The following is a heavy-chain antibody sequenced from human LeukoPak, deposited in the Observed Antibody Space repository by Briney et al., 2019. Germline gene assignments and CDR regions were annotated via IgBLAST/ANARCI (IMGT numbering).Heavy chain of an antibody. D-gene: IGHD1-26*01. J-gene: IGHJ4*02. Sequence: ASVKVSCKASGYTFTNFGISWVRQAPGQGLEWMGWITPYNGNTNYAQKLQGRVTLTTDTSTSTAYMELRSLRSDDTAVYYCARGPHSGSSSSTDYWGQGTLVTVSS. CDR3: ARGPHSGSSSSTDY. V-gene: IGHV1-18*01. CDR1: GYTFTNFG. CDR2: ITPYNGNT.